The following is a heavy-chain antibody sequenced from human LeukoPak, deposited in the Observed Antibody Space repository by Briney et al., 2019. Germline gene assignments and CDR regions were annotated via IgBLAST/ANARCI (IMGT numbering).Heavy chain of an antibody. CDR3: ARVGVDYSGNILKYFFDY. J-gene: IGHJ4*02. CDR1: GYSISSGNY. Sequence: KPSETLSLTCTVSGYSISSGNYWDWIRQPPGKGLEWIGSIYHSGSTYYNPPLKSRVTISVDTSKNQFSLKLSPVIAADTAVYYCARVGVDYSGNILKYFFDYWGQGALVTVSS. V-gene: IGHV4-38-2*02. D-gene: IGHD4-23*01. CDR2: IYHSGST.